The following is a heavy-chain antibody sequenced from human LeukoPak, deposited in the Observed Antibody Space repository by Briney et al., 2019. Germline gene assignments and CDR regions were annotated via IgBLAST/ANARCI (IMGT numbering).Heavy chain of an antibody. CDR1: GGSINSSSYY. CDR2: VYYSGSA. Sequence: SETLSLTCTVSGGSINSSSYYWGWIRQPPGKGLEWIGSVYYSGSAYYNASLQSRVFISVDTSKNQFSLRLNSVTAADTAVYYCARYGGEDGAVDYWGQGTLVTVSS. V-gene: IGHV4-39*07. CDR3: ARYGGEDGAVDY. D-gene: IGHD4-23*01. J-gene: IGHJ4*02.